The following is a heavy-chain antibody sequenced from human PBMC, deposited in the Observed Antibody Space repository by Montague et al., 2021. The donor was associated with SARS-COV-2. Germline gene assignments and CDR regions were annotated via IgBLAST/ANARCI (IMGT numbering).Heavy chain of an antibody. CDR1: GFSLTNHG. D-gene: IGHD5-18*01. J-gene: IGHJ6*02. CDR2: ISRSSSYI. V-gene: IGHV3-21*01. CDR3: ATSYGSVVSYYYYGMDV. Sequence: SLRLSCAASGFSLTNHGIHWVRQAPGKGLEWVSSISRSSSYIYYADSVKGRFTISRDNAKNSLYLQMNSLRAEDTAVYFCATSYGSVVSYYYYGMDVWGQGTTVTVSS.